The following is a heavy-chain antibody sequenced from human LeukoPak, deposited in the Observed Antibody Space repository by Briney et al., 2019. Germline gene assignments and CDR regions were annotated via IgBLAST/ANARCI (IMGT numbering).Heavy chain of an antibody. CDR2: IYTSGST. CDR3: ARDYYDSSGYYHRPFDY. J-gene: IGHJ4*02. D-gene: IGHD3-22*01. Sequence: PSETLSLTCTVSGGSISSGSYYWSWIRQPAGKGLEWIGRIYTSGSTNYNPSLKSRVTISVDTSKNQFSLKLSSVTAADTAVYYCARDYYDSSGYYHRPFDYWGQGTLVTVSS. V-gene: IGHV4-61*02. CDR1: GGSISSGSYY.